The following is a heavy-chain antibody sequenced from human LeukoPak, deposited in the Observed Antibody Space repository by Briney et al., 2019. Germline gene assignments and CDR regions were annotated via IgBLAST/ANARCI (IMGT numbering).Heavy chain of an antibody. D-gene: IGHD3-3*01. V-gene: IGHV4-39*01. J-gene: IGHJ4*02. Sequence: SETLSLTCTVSGGSISSSSYYWGWIRQPPGKGLEWIGSIYYSGSTYYNPSLKSRVTISVDTSKNQFSLKLSSVTAADTAVYYCASAVLRFLELDYWGQGTLVTVSP. CDR3: ASAVLRFLELDY. CDR1: GGSISSSSYY. CDR2: IYYSGST.